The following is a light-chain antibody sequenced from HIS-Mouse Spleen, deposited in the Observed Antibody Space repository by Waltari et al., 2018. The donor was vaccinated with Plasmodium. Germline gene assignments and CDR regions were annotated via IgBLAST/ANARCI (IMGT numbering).Light chain of an antibody. V-gene: IGLV5-37*01. J-gene: IGLJ3*02. Sequence: QPVLTQPPSSSASPGESARLTCPLPSNINVGSYNIYWYHPTPGSPPSYLLYYSSDPDKGQGSGVPSRFSGSKDASANTGILLISGLQSEDEADYYCMIWPSNASGVFGGGTKLTVL. CDR3: MIWPSNASGV. CDR1: SNINVGSYN. CDR2: YSSDPDK.